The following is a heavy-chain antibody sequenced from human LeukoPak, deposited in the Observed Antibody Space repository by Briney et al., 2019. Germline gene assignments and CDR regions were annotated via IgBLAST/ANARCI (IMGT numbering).Heavy chain of an antibody. J-gene: IGHJ4*02. CDR1: GGSISNSIYY. D-gene: IGHD6-19*01. CDR2: IYYSGST. Sequence: KTSETLSLTCTVSGGSISNSIYYWGWIRQPPGKGLEWIGNIYYSGSTYFNPSLKSRVTISVDTSKNQFSLKLSSVTAADTAVYYCARLTYAYSSGSGWIFDYWGQGTLVTVSS. V-gene: IGHV4-39*01. CDR3: ARLTYAYSSGSGWIFDY.